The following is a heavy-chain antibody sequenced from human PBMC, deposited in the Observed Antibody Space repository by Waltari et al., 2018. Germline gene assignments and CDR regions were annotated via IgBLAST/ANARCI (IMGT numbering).Heavy chain of an antibody. V-gene: IGHV3-43*01. Sequence: EVQLVESGGVVVQPGGSLRLSCAASGFTFDDYTMHWVRQAPGKGLEWVSLISWDGGSTYYADSVKGRFTISRDNSKNSLYLQMNSLRTEDTALYYCASSSITMVRGVMLAFDIWGQGTMVTVSS. CDR3: ASSSITMVRGVMLAFDI. CDR2: ISWDGGST. J-gene: IGHJ3*02. D-gene: IGHD3-10*01. CDR1: GFTFDDYT.